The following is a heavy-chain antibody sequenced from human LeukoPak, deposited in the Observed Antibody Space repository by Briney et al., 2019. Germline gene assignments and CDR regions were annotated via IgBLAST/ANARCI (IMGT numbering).Heavy chain of an antibody. D-gene: IGHD2-8*01. J-gene: IGHJ6*02. V-gene: IGHV3-13*04. CDR2: IGTAGDT. Sequence: GGSLGLSCAASGFTFSSYDMHWVRQAPGKGLEWVSAIGTAGDTYYPGSVKGRFTISRENDKNSLYLQMNSLRAGDTAVYYCARSRLNYYGMDVWGQGTTVTVSS. CDR3: ARSRLNYYGMDV. CDR1: GFTFSSYD.